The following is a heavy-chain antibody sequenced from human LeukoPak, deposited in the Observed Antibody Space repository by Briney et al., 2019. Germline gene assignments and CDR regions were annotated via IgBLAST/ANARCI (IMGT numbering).Heavy chain of an antibody. D-gene: IGHD2-2*02. J-gene: IGHJ6*02. CDR1: GFTFSSYS. Sequence: GGSLRLSCAASGFTFSSYSMNWVRQAPGKGLEWVSYISSSSSTIYYADSVKGRFTISRDNAKNSLYLQMNSLRAEDTAVYYCARLWDIVVVPAAIRPMDVWGQGTTVTVSS. CDR2: ISSSSSTI. CDR3: ARLWDIVVVPAAIRPMDV. V-gene: IGHV3-48*01.